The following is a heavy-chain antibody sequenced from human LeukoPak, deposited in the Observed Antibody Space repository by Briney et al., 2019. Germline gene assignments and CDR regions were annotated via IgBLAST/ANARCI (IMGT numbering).Heavy chain of an antibody. D-gene: IGHD3-22*01. CDR3: ARLDTSTYDSSGYSDY. J-gene: IGHJ4*02. CDR2: ISGSGGST. V-gene: IGHV3-23*01. Sequence: GGSLRLSRAASGFTFSSYAMSWVRQAPGKGLEWVSAISGSGGSTYYADSVKGRFTISRDNSKNTLYLQMNSLRAEDTAVYYCARLDTSTYDSSGYSDYWGQGTLVTVSS. CDR1: GFTFSSYA.